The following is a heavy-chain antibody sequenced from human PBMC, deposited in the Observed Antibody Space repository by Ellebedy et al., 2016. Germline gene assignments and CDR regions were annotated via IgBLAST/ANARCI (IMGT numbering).Heavy chain of an antibody. D-gene: IGHD3-10*01. Sequence: GGSLRLXXAASGFTFGDYYMDWVRQAPGKGLEWVGRIRNKVNSYSTEYAASVKGRFTISGDDSNNSLYLQMNSLKTEDTAVYYCTRSYGSGTPYYYYYMDVWGKGTTVTVSS. V-gene: IGHV3-72*01. CDR1: GFTFGDYY. CDR3: TRSYGSGTPYYYYYMDV. J-gene: IGHJ6*03. CDR2: IRNKVNSYST.